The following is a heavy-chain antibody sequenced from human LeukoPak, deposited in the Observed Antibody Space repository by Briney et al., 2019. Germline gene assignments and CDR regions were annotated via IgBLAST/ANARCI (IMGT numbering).Heavy chain of an antibody. Sequence: VGALRLSFAASVFTFIRYEKNGVRQPPRRGVEGVAFIRYDGGNTYYADSVKGRFTISRDNSKNKMYLQMNSLNAEDTAVYYCAKDEVVPGYYYTDVWGRGTTVTISS. CDR3: AKDEVVPGYYYTDV. V-gene: IGHV3-30*02. J-gene: IGHJ6*03. CDR2: IRYDGGNT. CDR1: VFTFIRYE. D-gene: IGHD2-2*01.